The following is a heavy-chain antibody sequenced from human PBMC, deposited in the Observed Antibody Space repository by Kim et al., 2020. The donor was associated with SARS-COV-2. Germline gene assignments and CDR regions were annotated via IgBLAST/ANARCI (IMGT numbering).Heavy chain of an antibody. CDR1: GGTINSSRYH. CDR3: ARRVRFFEKIDS. CDR2: IFYSGST. J-gene: IGHJ4*02. V-gene: IGHV4-39*01. D-gene: IGHD3-3*01. Sequence: SETLSLTCHVSGGTINSSRYHWAWIRQPPGKGLEWIGHIFYSGSTFSNPSLKSRLTMSVDTSKNQFSLRLSSVTAADTAVYYCARRVRFFEKIDSWGQG.